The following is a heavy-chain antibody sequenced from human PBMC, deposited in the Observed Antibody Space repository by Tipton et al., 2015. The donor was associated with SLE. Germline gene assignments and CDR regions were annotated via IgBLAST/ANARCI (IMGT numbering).Heavy chain of an antibody. CDR1: GDSISSGGHY. CDR2: IYHSGTT. CDR3: ARVDGGYDQNYFDY. V-gene: IGHV4-31*02. Sequence: LRLSCPVSGDSISSGGHYWSWIRQLPGKGLEWIGCIYHSGTTYYNPSLKSRVTVSVDSSKNQFSLKLSSVTAADTAVYYCARVDGGYDQNYFDYWGQGTRVIVSS. D-gene: IGHD5-12*01. J-gene: IGHJ4*02.